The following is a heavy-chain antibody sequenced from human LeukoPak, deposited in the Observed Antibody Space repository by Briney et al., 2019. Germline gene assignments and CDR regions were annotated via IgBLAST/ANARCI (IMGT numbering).Heavy chain of an antibody. V-gene: IGHV4-34*04. J-gene: IGHJ4*02. CDR3: ARDSDSGFQ. CDR2: IDNRGST. D-gene: IGHD3-16*01. CDR1: GGSFSFYF. Sequence: SETLSLTCTVSGGSFSFYFWHWIRQPPGEGLDWIGEIDNRGSTQNKPSLRSRGIISIDTSGNHFSLKLTSVTAADTAVYFCARDSDSGFQWGQGMLVTVSS.